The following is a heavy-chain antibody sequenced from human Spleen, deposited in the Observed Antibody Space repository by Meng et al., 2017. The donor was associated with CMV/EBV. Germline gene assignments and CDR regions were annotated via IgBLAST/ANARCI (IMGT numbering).Heavy chain of an antibody. CDR1: GGSFSGSY. CDR2: INHSGST. J-gene: IGHJ4*02. CDR3: ARGRWDGFWSGYFPFDY. Sequence: GGSFSGSYWGWIRQPPGKGLEWIGEINHSGSTNYHPSPKSQVTISVDTSKTQFSLKLSSVTAADTAVYYCARGRWDGFWSGYFPFDYWGQGTLVTVSS. D-gene: IGHD3-3*01. V-gene: IGHV4-34*01.